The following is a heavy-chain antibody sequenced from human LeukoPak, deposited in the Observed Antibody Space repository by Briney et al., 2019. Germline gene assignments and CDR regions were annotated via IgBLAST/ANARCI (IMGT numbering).Heavy chain of an antibody. Sequence: ASVKVSCKASGGTFSSYAISWVRQAPGQGLEWMGGIIPIFGTANYAQKFQGRVTITTDESTSTAYMELSSLRSEDTAVYYCASGSIVVVGARVPFYFDYWGQGTLVTVSS. CDR1: GGTFSSYA. J-gene: IGHJ4*02. CDR3: ASGSIVVVGARVPFYFDY. V-gene: IGHV1-69*05. D-gene: IGHD2-15*01. CDR2: IIPIFGTA.